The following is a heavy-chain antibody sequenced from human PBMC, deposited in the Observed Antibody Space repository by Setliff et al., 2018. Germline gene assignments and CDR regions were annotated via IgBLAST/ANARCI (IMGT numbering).Heavy chain of an antibody. Sequence: GGSLRLSCAASGFTFSSYAMNWVRQAPGKGLEWVSYISRGGNTIYYADSVKGRFTISRDSAKNSLYLQMNSLRAEDTAVYYCARNRLVDYWGQGTLVTVSS. CDR3: ARNRLVDY. J-gene: IGHJ4*02. D-gene: IGHD6-6*01. CDR2: ISRGGNTI. V-gene: IGHV3-48*03. CDR1: GFTFSSYA.